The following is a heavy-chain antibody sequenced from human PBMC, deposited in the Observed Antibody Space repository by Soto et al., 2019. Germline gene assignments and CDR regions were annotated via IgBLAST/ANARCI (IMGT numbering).Heavy chain of an antibody. CDR3: ARVGVTTLFDYFDY. V-gene: IGHV4-38-2*02. Sequence: SETLSLTCTVSGYSISSGYYWGWIRQTPGKGLEWIGNLYHSGSTYYNPSLKSRVTISVDTSKNQFSLKLTSVTAADTAVYYCARVGVTTLFDYFDYWGQGTLVTVSS. CDR2: LYHSGST. J-gene: IGHJ4*02. CDR1: GYSISSGYY. D-gene: IGHD4-4*01.